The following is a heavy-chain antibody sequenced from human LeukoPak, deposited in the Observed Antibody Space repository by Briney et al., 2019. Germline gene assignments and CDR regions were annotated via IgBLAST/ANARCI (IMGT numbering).Heavy chain of an antibody. CDR2: ISASNGRT. D-gene: IGHD4-23*01. J-gene: IGHJ4*02. CDR3: AREGDEHVVTIFEF. Sequence: ASVKVSCKASGYTFTNYGITWVRQAPGQGLEWMGWISASNGRTDFAPNLRGRVTMTIDTSTSTAYMELGSLMSDDTALYCGAREGDEHVVTIFEFWGQGTLVTVSS. V-gene: IGHV1-18*01. CDR1: GYTFTNYG.